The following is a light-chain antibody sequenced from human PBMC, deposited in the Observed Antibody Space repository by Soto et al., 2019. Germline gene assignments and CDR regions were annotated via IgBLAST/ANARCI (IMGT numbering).Light chain of an antibody. J-gene: IGKJ2*01. CDR2: GAS. CDR3: QHYGSSAYT. CDR1: QSVRSNY. Sequence: EIVLTQSPGTLSLSPGERATLSCRASQSVRSNYLAWYQQKPGQAPRLLIYGASSRATGIPDRFSGSGSGTDFILTISRLEPEDFAVYYFQHYGSSAYTFGQRTTLQIK. V-gene: IGKV3-20*01.